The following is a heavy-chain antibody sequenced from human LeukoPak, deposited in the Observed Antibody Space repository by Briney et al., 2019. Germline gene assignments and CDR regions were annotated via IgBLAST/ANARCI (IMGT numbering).Heavy chain of an antibody. CDR2: IYYNGRK. CDR1: GFSLTTLGVG. V-gene: IGHV2-5*01. D-gene: IGHD2-15*01. J-gene: IGHJ4*01. Sequence: ESGPTLVKPSETLTLTCSFSGFSLTTLGVGVGWVRQSPGEALEWLALIYYNGRKRYSPSLDSRLTITEDTSKNQVFLTMTNMDPVDTGTYFCAHGPYCNGGSCPLDYWGHGILVTVSS. CDR3: AHGPYCNGGSCPLDY.